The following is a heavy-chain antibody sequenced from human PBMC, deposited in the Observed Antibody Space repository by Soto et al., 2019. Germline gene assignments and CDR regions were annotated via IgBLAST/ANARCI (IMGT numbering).Heavy chain of an antibody. CDR2: IYTNGGT. Sequence: GGSLRLSCAASGFSVTTNYMIWVRQAPGKGLEWVSVIYTNGGTFYADSVKGRFTISRDNSMNTVYLQMNSLRVEDTAMYYCARVADGDNNWSDLWGQGTLVTVSS. CDR3: ARVADGDNNWSDL. D-gene: IGHD4-17*01. J-gene: IGHJ5*02. V-gene: IGHV3-66*01. CDR1: GFSVTTNY.